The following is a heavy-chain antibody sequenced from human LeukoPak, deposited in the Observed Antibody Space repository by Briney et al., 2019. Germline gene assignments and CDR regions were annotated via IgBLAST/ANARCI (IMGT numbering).Heavy chain of an antibody. CDR3: ARDREFYTFDY. CDR2: ISSSSSYI. Sequence: GGSLRLSCAASGFTFSSYSMNWVRQAPGKGLEWVSSISSSSSYIYYADSVKGRFTISRDNAKSSLYLQMNSLRAEDTAVYYCARDREFYTFDYWGQGTLVTVSS. CDR1: GFTFSSYS. J-gene: IGHJ4*02. D-gene: IGHD2/OR15-2a*01. V-gene: IGHV3-21*01.